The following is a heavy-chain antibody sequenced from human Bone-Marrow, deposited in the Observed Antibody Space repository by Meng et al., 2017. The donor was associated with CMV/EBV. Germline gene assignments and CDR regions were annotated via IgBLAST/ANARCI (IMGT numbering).Heavy chain of an antibody. D-gene: IGHD1-1*01. V-gene: IGHV1-2*02. Sequence: ASVKISCKASGGTFSSYTISWVRQAPGQGLEWMGWIHPQRGYTNYAQQFQGRLTLTSDTSINTGYMELTRLTSDDTAVYYCARDNNWGPDYWGQGTLVTVSS. J-gene: IGHJ4*02. CDR3: ARDNNWGPDY. CDR1: GGTFSSYT. CDR2: IHPQRGYT.